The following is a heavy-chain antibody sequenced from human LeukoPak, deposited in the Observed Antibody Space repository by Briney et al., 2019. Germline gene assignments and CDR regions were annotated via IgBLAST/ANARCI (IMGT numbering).Heavy chain of an antibody. V-gene: IGHV4-39*01. CDR2: IYYSGST. D-gene: IGHD1-26*01. CDR3: ARLQASYQEYFQH. Sequence: SETLSLTCTVSGXSISSNSYYWGWIRQPPGKGLEWIGVIYYSGSTYYNPSLKSRVTISVDTSKNQFSLKLSSVTAADTAVYYCARLQASYQEYFQHWGQGTLVTVSS. CDR1: GXSISSNSYY. J-gene: IGHJ1*01.